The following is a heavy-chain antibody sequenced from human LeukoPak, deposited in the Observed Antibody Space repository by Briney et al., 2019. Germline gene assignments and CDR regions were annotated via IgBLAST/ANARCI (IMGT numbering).Heavy chain of an antibody. CDR3: AREGYCSSTSCYLFDP. D-gene: IGHD2-2*01. Sequence: ASVKVSCKASGGTFSSYAISWVRQAPGRGLEWMGGIIPIFGTANYAQKFQGRVTITADESTSTAYMELSSLRSEDTAVYYCAREGYCSSTSCYLFDPWGQGTLVTVSS. CDR2: IIPIFGTA. V-gene: IGHV1-69*01. CDR1: GGTFSSYA. J-gene: IGHJ5*02.